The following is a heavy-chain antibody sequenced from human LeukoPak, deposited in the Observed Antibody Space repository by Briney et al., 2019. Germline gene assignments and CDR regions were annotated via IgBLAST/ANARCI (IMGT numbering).Heavy chain of an antibody. D-gene: IGHD3-9*01. CDR3: AKDPGYDILTGYIPGFDY. CDR2: ISGSGGST. V-gene: IGHV3-23*01. CDR1: GFTFSSYA. Sequence: GGSLRLSCAASGFTFSSYAMSWVRQAPGKGLEWVSAISGSGGSTYYADSVKGRFTISRDNSKNTLYLQMHSLRAEDTAVYYCAKDPGYDILTGYIPGFDYWGQGTLVTVSS. J-gene: IGHJ4*02.